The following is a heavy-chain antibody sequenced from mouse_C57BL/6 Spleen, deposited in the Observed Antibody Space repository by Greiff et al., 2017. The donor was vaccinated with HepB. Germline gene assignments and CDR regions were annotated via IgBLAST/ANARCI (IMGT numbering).Heavy chain of an antibody. Sequence: QVQLQQSGAELVRPGSSVKLSCKASGYTFTSYWMHWVKQRPIQGLEWIGNIDPSDSETHYNQKFKDKATLTVDKSSSTAYMQLSSLTSEDSAVYYCARGGYDYDRAWFAYWGQGTLVTVSA. V-gene: IGHV1-52*01. J-gene: IGHJ3*01. D-gene: IGHD2-4*01. CDR2: IDPSDSET. CDR1: GYTFTSYW. CDR3: ARGGYDYDRAWFAY.